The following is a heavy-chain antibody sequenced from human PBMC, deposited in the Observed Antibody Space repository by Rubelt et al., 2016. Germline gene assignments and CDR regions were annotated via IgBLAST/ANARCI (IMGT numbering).Heavy chain of an antibody. V-gene: IGHV4-34*01. CDR3: ARGIVGATLDY. CDR1: GGSFSAYY. CDR2: INHSGST. Sequence: QVQLQQWGAGLLKPSETLSLTCAVYGGSFSAYYWSWIRQPPGKGLEWIGEINHSGSTNYNPSLKSRVTISVDTSENQFSLRLTSVTAADTAVYYCARGIVGATLDYWGQGTLVTVSS. D-gene: IGHD1-26*01. J-gene: IGHJ4*02.